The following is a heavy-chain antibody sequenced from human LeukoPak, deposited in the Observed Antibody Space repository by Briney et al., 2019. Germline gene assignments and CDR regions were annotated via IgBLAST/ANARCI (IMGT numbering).Heavy chain of an antibody. D-gene: IGHD4-17*01. J-gene: IGHJ6*02. CDR1: GFTFSSYA. Sequence: GGSLRLSCAASGFTFSSYAMHRVRQAPGKGLEWVAVISYDGSNKYYADSVKGRFTISRDNSKNTLYLQMNSLRAEDTAVYYCAREMNSDDYGDGYGMDVWGQGTTVTVSS. CDR3: AREMNSDDYGDGYGMDV. V-gene: IGHV3-30-3*01. CDR2: ISYDGSNK.